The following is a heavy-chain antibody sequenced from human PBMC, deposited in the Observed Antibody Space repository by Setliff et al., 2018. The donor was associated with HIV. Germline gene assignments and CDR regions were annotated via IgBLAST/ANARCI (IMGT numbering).Heavy chain of an antibody. J-gene: IGHJ4*02. V-gene: IGHV1-69*05. D-gene: IGHD3-22*01. CDR2: IIPAFGTA. CDR3: ATYHYYDSSAYYIDLYYLDY. Sequence: SVKVSCKASGDTLSIHPISWVRQAPGRGLDWMGGIIPAFGTANYAQKFQGRVTITTDESTTTVFMELSSLRSDDTAVYYCATYHYYDSSAYYIDLYYLDYWGQGTLVTVSS. CDR1: GDTLSIHP.